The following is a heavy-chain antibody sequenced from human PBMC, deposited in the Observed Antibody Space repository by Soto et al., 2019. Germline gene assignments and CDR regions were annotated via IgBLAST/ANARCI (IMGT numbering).Heavy chain of an antibody. CDR1: GFTFSTYG. D-gene: IGHD3-22*01. V-gene: IGHV3-30*18. J-gene: IGHJ4*02. Sequence: GGSLRLSCAASGFTFSTYGMHWVRQAPGKGLEWVAIISYDGSKKYYADSVKGRFTISRDDSKNTLYLQMNSLRPDDTAVYYSAKHSGHYYYDSSDYYSLDYWGQGALVTVSS. CDR3: AKHSGHYYYDSSDYYSLDY. CDR2: ISYDGSKK.